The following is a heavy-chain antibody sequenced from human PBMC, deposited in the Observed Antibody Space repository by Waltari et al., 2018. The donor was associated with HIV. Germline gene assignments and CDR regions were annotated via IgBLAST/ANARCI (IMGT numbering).Heavy chain of an antibody. CDR2: FDPEGERT. V-gene: IGHV1-24*01. J-gene: IGHJ6*04. CDR3: ATGAGTTSNQLYEMDV. Sequence: QLQLIQSGAEVKKPGASVTCSCKVFGYTLTELSMHWVRQAPGKGLEWMGGFDPEGERTIYAQMFQGRVTMTEDTSTNTAYMELTSLTSDDTAVYYCATGAGTTSNQLYEMDVWGKGTTVTVSS. CDR1: GYTLTELS. D-gene: IGHD3-3*01.